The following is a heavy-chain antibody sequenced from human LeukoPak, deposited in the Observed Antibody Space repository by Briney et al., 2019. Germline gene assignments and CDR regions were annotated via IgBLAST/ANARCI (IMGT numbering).Heavy chain of an antibody. CDR1: GGSNSSHY. Sequence: SETLSLTCTVCGGSNSSHYWSCIRQPPGKTLEWIGYIYYSGSTNYNPSLRSRVTISVDSSKNQFSLKLSSVTAAYTAVYYRARGSGQGGVDSGVQGTLVTVSS. CDR3: ARGSGQGGVDS. V-gene: IGHV4-59*11. D-gene: IGHD3-16*01. J-gene: IGHJ4*02. CDR2: IYYSGST.